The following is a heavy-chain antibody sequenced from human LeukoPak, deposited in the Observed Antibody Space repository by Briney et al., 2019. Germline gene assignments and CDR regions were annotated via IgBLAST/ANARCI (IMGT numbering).Heavy chain of an antibody. CDR1: GFTFSSYA. Sequence: GRSLRLSCAASGFTFSSYAMHWVRQAPGKGLEWVAVISYDGSNKYYANSVKGRFTISRDNSKNTLYLQMNSLRAEDTAVYYCARDRGNEFDYWGQGTLVTVSS. CDR2: ISYDGSNK. CDR3: ARDRGNEFDY. J-gene: IGHJ4*02. D-gene: IGHD3-10*01. V-gene: IGHV3-30*04.